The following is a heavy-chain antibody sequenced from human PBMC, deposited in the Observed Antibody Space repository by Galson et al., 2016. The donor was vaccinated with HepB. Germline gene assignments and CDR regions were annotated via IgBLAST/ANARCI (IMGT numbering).Heavy chain of an antibody. CDR3: ARGTTRGWDGSS. Sequence: SLRLSCAASGFTVSSNFISWVRQAPGKGLEWVSVIYSGGSTHYADSVKGRFTISRDNSKNTLYLQMNSLRAEDTAVYYCARGTTRGWDGSSWGQGTLVTVSS. CDR2: IYSGGST. V-gene: IGHV3-53*01. CDR1: GFTVSSNF. D-gene: IGHD6-19*01. J-gene: IGHJ4*02.